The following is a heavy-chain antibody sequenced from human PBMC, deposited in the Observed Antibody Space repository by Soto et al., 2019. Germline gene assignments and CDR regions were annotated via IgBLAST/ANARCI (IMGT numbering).Heavy chain of an antibody. CDR2: ISWNSGSI. V-gene: IGHV3-9*01. CDR3: AKDRRYGSGSYYYYYYGMDV. D-gene: IGHD3-10*01. CDR1: GFTFDDYA. J-gene: IGHJ6*02. Sequence: VQLVESGGGLVQPGRSLRLSCAASGFTFDDYAMHWVRQAPGKGLEWVSGISWNSGSIGYADSVKGRFTISRDNAKNSLYLQMNSLRAEDTALYYCAKDRRYGSGSYYYYYYGMDVWGQGTTVTVSS.